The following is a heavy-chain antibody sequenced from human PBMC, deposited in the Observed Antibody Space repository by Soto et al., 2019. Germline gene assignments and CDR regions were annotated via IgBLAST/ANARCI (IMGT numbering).Heavy chain of an antibody. CDR1: GGTFSSYA. Sequence: SVKVSCKASGGTFSSYAISWVRQAPGQGLEWMGGITPIFGTANYAQKFQGRVTITADKSTSTAYMELSSLRSEDTAVYYCAPHYYGSGSFWKGPWGQGTLVTVSS. J-gene: IGHJ5*02. CDR2: ITPIFGTA. CDR3: APHYYGSGSFWKGP. V-gene: IGHV1-69*06. D-gene: IGHD3-10*01.